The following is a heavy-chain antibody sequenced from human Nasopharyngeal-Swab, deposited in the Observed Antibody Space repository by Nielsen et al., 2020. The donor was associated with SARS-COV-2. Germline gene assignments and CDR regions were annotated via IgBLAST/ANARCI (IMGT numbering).Heavy chain of an antibody. J-gene: IGHJ6*02. CDR1: GFTSSSYA. CDR2: ISYDGSKK. V-gene: IGHV3-30-3*01. Sequence: GESLKISCAASGFTSSSYAMHWVRQAPGKGLEWVAVISYDGSKKYYADSVKGRFTISRDNSKNTLYLQMNSLRAEDTAVYYCARDQGSSWYTYYYYYGMDVWGQGTTVTVSS. D-gene: IGHD6-13*01. CDR3: ARDQGSSWYTYYYYYGMDV.